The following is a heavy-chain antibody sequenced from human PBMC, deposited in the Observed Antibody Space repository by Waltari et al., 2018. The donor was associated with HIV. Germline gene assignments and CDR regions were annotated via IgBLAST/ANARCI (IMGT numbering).Heavy chain of an antibody. CDR3: ARESTGFTYYYGMDV. CDR1: GYTFTSYY. V-gene: IGHV1-46*01. CDR2: INPSGGST. D-gene: IGHD2-8*02. Sequence: QVQLVQSGAEVKKPGASVKVSCKASGYTFTSYYMHWVRQAPGQGLEWMGIINPSGGSTSYAQKVQGRVTMTRDTATSTVYMELSSLRSEDTAVYYCARESTGFTYYYGMDVWGQGTTVTVSS. J-gene: IGHJ6*02.